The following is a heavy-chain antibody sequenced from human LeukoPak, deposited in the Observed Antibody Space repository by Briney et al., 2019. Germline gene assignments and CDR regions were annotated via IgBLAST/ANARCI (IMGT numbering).Heavy chain of an antibody. CDR1: GFTFSSYW. D-gene: IGHD1-26*01. CDR3: ARDNVGALDY. Sequence: PGGSLRLSCVASGFTFSSYWMAWVRQAPGKGLEWVANMKQDGSAKHYADSVKGRFSISRDNSKNSVYLQMDSLRAEDTALYHSARDNVGALDYWGHGTLVTVSS. J-gene: IGHJ4*01. CDR2: MKQDGSAK. V-gene: IGHV3-7*01.